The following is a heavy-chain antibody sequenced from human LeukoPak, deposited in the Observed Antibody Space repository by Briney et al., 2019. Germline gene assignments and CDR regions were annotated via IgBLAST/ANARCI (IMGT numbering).Heavy chain of an antibody. Sequence: GGSLRLSCAASGFTVSSNYMSWVRQAPGKGLEWVSVIYSGGSTYYADSVKGRFTISRDNSKNTLYLQMNSLRAEDTAVYYCARDEDYGDYWYFDLWGRGTLVTVSS. CDR2: IYSGGST. CDR1: GFTVSSNY. D-gene: IGHD4-17*01. J-gene: IGHJ2*01. CDR3: ARDEDYGDYWYFDL. V-gene: IGHV3-53*01.